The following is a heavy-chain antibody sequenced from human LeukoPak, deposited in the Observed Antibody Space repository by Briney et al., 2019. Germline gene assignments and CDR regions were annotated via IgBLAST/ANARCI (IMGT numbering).Heavy chain of an antibody. V-gene: IGHV3-53*04. D-gene: IGHD6-25*01. CDR3: ARDQRPLPYYSYGMDV. Sequence: GGSLRLSCAASGFTVSSNYMSWVRQAPGKGLEWVSVIYSGGSTYYADSVKGRFTISRHNSKNTLYLQMNSLRAEDTAVYYCARDQRPLPYYSYGMDVWGQGATVTVSS. CDR2: IYSGGST. CDR1: GFTVSSNY. J-gene: IGHJ6*02.